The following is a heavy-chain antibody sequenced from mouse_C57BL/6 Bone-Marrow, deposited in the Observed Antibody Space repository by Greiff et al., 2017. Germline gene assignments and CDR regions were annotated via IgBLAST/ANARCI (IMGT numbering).Heavy chain of an antibody. Sequence: VQLQQSGPELVKPGASVKISCKASGYSFTGYFMNWVMQSHGKSLEWIGRINPYNGDTFSNQKFKGKATLTVDNSSSTAHMKLRSLTSEDSAVYYCARSGMVTTLYYAMDYWGQGTSVTVSS. J-gene: IGHJ4*01. CDR1: GYSFTGYF. D-gene: IGHD2-3*01. CDR2: INPYNGDT. V-gene: IGHV1-20*01. CDR3: ARSGMVTTLYYAMDY.